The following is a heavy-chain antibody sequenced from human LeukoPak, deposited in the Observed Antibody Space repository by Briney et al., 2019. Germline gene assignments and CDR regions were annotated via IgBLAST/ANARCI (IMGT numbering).Heavy chain of an antibody. CDR2: INPSGGST. D-gene: IGHD6-13*01. CDR1: GYTFTSYY. Sequence: ASVKVSCKASGYTFTSYYMHWVRQAPGQGLEWMGIINPSGGSTNYAQKFQGRVTMTRDTSTSTVYMELSSLRSEDTAVYYCHCVAAAGRVLFDYWGQGTLVTVSS. CDR3: HCVAAAGRVLFDY. V-gene: IGHV1-46*01. J-gene: IGHJ4*02.